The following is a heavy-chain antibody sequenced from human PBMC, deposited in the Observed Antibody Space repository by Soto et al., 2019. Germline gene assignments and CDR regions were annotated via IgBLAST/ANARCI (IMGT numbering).Heavy chain of an antibody. D-gene: IGHD3-22*01. V-gene: IGHV4-39*07. CDR3: TGAYYDINGYSLDP. CDR2: IYYSGSI. CDR1: GGSISSSSYY. Sequence: SETLSLTCTVSGGSISSSSYYWGWIRQPPGKGLEWIGSIYYSGSINYNPSLKSRVIISVDTAKNQFSLKLSSVTAADTAVYYCTGAYYDINGYSLDPWGQGTSVTVSS. J-gene: IGHJ5*02.